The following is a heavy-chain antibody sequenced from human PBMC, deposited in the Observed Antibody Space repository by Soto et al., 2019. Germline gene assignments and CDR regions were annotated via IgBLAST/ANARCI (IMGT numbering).Heavy chain of an antibody. CDR2: IYYIGTT. CDR3: ARDKYCSGGSCRKTWFDP. CDR1: GGSISNYY. J-gene: IGHJ5*02. V-gene: IGHV4-59*01. Sequence: SETLSLTFTVSGGSISNYYWSWIRRSPGKGLELIAYIYYIGTTNYNPSLKSRDTISLYTSKNQFSLKLSAVTAADTAVYYCARDKYCSGGSCRKTWFDPWGQGILVTVFS. D-gene: IGHD2-15*01.